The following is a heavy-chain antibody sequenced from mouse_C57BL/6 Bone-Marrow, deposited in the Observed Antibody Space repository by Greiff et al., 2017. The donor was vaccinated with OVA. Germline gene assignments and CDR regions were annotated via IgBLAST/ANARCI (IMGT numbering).Heavy chain of an antibody. CDR2: IYPGSGRT. J-gene: IGHJ4*01. CDR1: GYTFTSYW. Sequence: QVKLQQPGAELVKPGASVKMSCKASGYTFTSYWITWVKQRPGQGLEWIGAIYPGSGRTNYNEQFKSKATLTVDTSPSTAYLQLSSLTSYDSAVYYCARGNLLLRYYAMDYWGQGTSVTVSS. D-gene: IGHD1-1*01. V-gene: IGHV1-55*01. CDR3: ARGNLLLRYYAMDY.